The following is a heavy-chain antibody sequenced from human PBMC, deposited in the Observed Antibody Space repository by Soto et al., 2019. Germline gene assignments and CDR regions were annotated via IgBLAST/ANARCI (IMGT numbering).Heavy chain of an antibody. CDR1: GGSISSGGYY. J-gene: IGHJ4*02. CDR2: IYYSGST. Sequence: QVQLQESGPGLVKPSQTLSLTCTVSGGSISSGGYYWSWIRQHPGKGLEWIGYIYYSGSTYYNPSLKSRVTISVDTSKNQFSLKLSSVTAADTAVYYCARVTAPNFYDFWSGYYTGSDYWGQGTLVTVSS. D-gene: IGHD3-3*01. CDR3: ARVTAPNFYDFWSGYYTGSDY. V-gene: IGHV4-31*03.